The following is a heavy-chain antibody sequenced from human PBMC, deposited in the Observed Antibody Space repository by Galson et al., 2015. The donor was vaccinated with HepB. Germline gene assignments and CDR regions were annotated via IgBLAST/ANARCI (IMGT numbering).Heavy chain of an antibody. J-gene: IGHJ6*03. CDR2: ISSSSSYI. V-gene: IGHV3-21*01. CDR3: ARDGSGSYPSYYYYMDV. CDR1: GFTFSSYS. D-gene: IGHD3-10*01. Sequence: SLRLSCAASGFTFSSYSMNWVRQAPGKGLEWVSSISSSSSYIYYAGSVKGRFTISRDNAKNSLYLQMNSLRAEDTAVYYCARDGSGSYPSYYYYMDVWGKGTTVTVSS.